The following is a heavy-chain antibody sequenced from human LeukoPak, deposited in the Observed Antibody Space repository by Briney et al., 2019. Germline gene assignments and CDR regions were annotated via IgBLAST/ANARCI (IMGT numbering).Heavy chain of an antibody. CDR2: ISYDGSNK. D-gene: IGHD2-21*02. CDR1: GFTVSSYG. CDR3: AKLTDCGGDCYSGDHFDY. V-gene: IGHV3-30*18. J-gene: IGHJ4*02. Sequence: PGGSLRLSCAASGFTVSSYGMHWVRQAPGKGLEWVAVISYDGSNKYYADSVKGRFTISRDNSKNTLYLQMNSLRAEDTAVYYCAKLTDCGGDCYSGDHFDYWGQGTLVTVSS.